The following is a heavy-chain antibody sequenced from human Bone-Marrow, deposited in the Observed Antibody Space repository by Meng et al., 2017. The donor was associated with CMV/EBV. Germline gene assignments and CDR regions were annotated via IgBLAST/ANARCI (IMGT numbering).Heavy chain of an antibody. J-gene: IGHJ4*02. CDR1: GFTFSSYS. V-gene: IGHV3-21*01. Sequence: GESLKISCAASGFTFSSYSMNWVRQAPGKGLEWVSSISSSSSYIYYADSVKGRFTISRDNAKNSLYLQMNSLRAEDTAVYYCARKSVVVGLRDWGQGPRVNGAS. D-gene: IGHD3-22*01. CDR2: ISSSSSYI. CDR3: ARKSVVVGLRD.